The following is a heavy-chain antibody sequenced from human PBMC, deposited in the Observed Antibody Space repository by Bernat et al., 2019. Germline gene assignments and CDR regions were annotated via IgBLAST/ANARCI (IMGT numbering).Heavy chain of an antibody. CDR2: ISYDGSNK. V-gene: IGHV3-30*18. CDR3: AKDALQDSRGWYAPEYFQH. CDR1: GFTFSSYA. D-gene: IGHD6-19*01. Sequence: QVQLVESGGGVVQPGRSLRLSCAASGFTFSSYAMHWVRQAPGKGLEWVAVISYDGSNKYYADSVKGRFTISRDNSKNTLYLQMNSLRAEDTAVYYCAKDALQDSRGWYAPEYFQHWGQGTLVTVSS. J-gene: IGHJ1*01.